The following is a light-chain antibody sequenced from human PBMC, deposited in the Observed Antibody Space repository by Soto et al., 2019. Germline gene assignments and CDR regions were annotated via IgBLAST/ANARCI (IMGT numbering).Light chain of an antibody. CDR2: GAS. CDR3: QQRSNWLT. V-gene: IGKV3-11*01. J-gene: IGKJ4*01. Sequence: EIVLTQSPATLSVSPSARDTLXFRASQSVSSNLAWYQQKPGQAPRLLIYGASTRATGIPARLSGSGSGTDFTLTISSLEPEDFAVYYCQQRSNWLTFGGGTKVDIK. CDR1: QSVSSN.